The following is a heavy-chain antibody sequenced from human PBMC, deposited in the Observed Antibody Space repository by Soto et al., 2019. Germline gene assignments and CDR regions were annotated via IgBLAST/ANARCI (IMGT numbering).Heavy chain of an antibody. V-gene: IGHV3-15*01. D-gene: IGHD2-15*01. CDR2: IKSKTDGGTT. J-gene: IGHJ4*02. CDR3: TTDAIVVVAAMSPYYFDY. Sequence: GGSLRLSCAASGFTFSNAWMSWVRQAPGKGLEWVGRIKSKTDGGTTDYAAPVKGRFTISRDDSKNTLYLQMNSLKTEDTAVYYCTTDAIVVVAAMSPYYFDYWGQGTLVTVSS. CDR1: GFTFSNAW.